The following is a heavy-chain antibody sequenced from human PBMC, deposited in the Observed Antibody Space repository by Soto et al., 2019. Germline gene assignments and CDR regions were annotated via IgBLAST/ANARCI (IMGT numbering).Heavy chain of an antibody. CDR1: GFTFSSYA. Sequence: PGGSLRLSCAASGFTFSSYAMHWVRQAPGKGLEWVAVISYDGRNKYYADSVKGRFTISRDNSKNTLYLQMNSLRAEDTAVYYCVRVGVINLYYYYGMDVWGQGTTVTVSS. CDR2: ISYDGRNK. J-gene: IGHJ6*02. CDR3: VRVGVINLYYYYGMDV. D-gene: IGHD3-16*02. V-gene: IGHV3-30*04.